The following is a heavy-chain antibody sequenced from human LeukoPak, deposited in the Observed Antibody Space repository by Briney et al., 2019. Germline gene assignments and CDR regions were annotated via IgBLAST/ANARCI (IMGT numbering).Heavy chain of an antibody. CDR2: IIPIFGTA. CDR1: GGTFSSYA. Sequence: SVKVSCKASGGTFSSYAISWVRQAPGQGLEWMGGIIPIFGTANYAQKFQGRVTITADESTSTAYMEPSSLRSEDTAVYYCASAMRDGYNSFSGFDYWGQGTLVTVPS. J-gene: IGHJ4*02. CDR3: ASAMRDGYNSFSGFDY. V-gene: IGHV1-69*01. D-gene: IGHD5-24*01.